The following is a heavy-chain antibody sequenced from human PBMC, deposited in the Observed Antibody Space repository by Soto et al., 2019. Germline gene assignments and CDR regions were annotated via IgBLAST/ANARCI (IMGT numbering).Heavy chain of an antibody. CDR1: GGSISNGGYY. J-gene: IGHJ5*02. V-gene: IGHV4-31*03. CDR3: ARDRHTVVVSAEGWFDP. D-gene: IGHD2-21*02. Sequence: QVQLQESGPGLVKPSQTLSLTCTVSGGSISNGGYYWSWIRQHPEKGLEWIGYIYYSGSTYYNPSLQTRVTISVDTSKNQFSLKLNSVTAADTAVYYCARDRHTVVVSAEGWFDPWGQGTLVTVSS. CDR2: IYYSGST.